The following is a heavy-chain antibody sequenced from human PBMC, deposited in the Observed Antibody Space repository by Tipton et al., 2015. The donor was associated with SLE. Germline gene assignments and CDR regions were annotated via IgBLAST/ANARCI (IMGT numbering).Heavy chain of an antibody. J-gene: IGHJ4*03. CDR2: INYSGKT. Sequence: TLSLTCAVYGGTFSGYYWSWIRQSPGKGLEWIGEINYSGKTKYNPSLKSRVTISVDTSKNQFSLNLNFMTAADTAVYYCATSLNYYDSSGPVAWGQGTVVTVPS. CDR1: GGTFSGYY. CDR3: ATSLNYYDSSGPVA. V-gene: IGHV4-34*08. D-gene: IGHD3-22*01.